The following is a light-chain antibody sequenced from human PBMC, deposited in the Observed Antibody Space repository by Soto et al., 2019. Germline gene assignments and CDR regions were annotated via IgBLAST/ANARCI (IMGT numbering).Light chain of an antibody. J-gene: IGKJ5*01. Sequence: EIVLTQSPGTLSLSPGERATLSCRASQSVSSSYLAWYQQTPGQAPRLLIYGASSRATGIPDRFSGSGSGTDFTLTISRRGPEEFAVYYCQQYGSSPPITFGQGTRLEIK. V-gene: IGKV3-20*01. CDR3: QQYGSSPPIT. CDR2: GAS. CDR1: QSVSSSY.